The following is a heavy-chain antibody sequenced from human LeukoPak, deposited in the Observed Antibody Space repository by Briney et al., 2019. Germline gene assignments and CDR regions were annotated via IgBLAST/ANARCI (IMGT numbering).Heavy chain of an antibody. V-gene: IGHV4-39*01. CDR1: GDSVSSSSYY. Sequence: SETLSLTCSVSGDSVSSSSYYCAWVRQPPGKGLEWIGTIYYSGTTYYNPSLKSRVTISVDTSKNQFSLKLSSVTAADTAVYYCARHPHYYGSIPLDYFDYWGQGTLVTVSS. J-gene: IGHJ4*02. D-gene: IGHD3-10*01. CDR3: ARHPHYYGSIPLDYFDY. CDR2: IYYSGTT.